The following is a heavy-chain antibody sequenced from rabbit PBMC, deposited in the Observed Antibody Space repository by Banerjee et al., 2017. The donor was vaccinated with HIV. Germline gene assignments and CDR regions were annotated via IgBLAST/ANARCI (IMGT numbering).Heavy chain of an antibody. Sequence: QSLEESGGDLVKPGASLTLTCTASGFSFSSSYYMCWVRQAPGKGLEWIACIYAGSSGSTYYASWAKGRFTISKTSSTTVTLQMTSLTAADTATYFCARDRGSYYTYGYAGFNLWGPGTLVTVS. J-gene: IGHJ4*01. V-gene: IGHV1S40*01. CDR3: ARDRGSYYTYGYAGFNL. CDR2: IYAGSSGST. CDR1: GFSFSSSYY. D-gene: IGHD6-1*01.